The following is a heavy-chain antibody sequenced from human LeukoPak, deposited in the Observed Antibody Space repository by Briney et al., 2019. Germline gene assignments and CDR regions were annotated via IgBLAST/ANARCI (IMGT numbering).Heavy chain of an antibody. J-gene: IGHJ4*02. CDR2: IYTSGNT. V-gene: IGHV4-4*07. D-gene: IGHD3-10*01. Sequence: SETLSLTCTVSGGSISSYYWSWIRQPAGKGLEWIGHIYTSGNTNYNPSLKSRLTMSVDTSKNQFSLNLSSVTAADTAVYYCARDSYGSGSYHSDYWGQGTLVTVSS. CDR3: ARDSYGSGSYHSDY. CDR1: GGSISSYY.